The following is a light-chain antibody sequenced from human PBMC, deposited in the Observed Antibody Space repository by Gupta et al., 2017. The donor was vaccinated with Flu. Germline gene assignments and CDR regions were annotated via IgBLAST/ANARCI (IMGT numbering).Light chain of an antibody. V-gene: IGLV1-40*01. Sequence: QSVLTQPPSVSGAPGQRVTISCTGSSSNIGTGYDVHWYQQLPGTAPKLLMFGNSNRPSGVPDRFSGSESGTSASLVITGLQPEDEADYYCQSYDSSLSGVVFGGGTKLTVL. CDR2: GNS. CDR3: QSYDSSLSGVV. CDR1: SSNIGTGYD. J-gene: IGLJ2*01.